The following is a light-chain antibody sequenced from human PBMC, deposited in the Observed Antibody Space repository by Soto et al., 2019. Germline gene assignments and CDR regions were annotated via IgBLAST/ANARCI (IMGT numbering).Light chain of an antibody. CDR2: DVS. J-gene: IGKJ1*01. Sequence: PGERATLSCRASQSVDSYLAWYQQKPGQAPRLLIYDVSNRATGIPARFSGSGSGTDFTLTISSLEPGDFAVYYCQQYGSSPSTFGQGTKVDIK. V-gene: IGKV3-11*01. CDR1: QSVDSY. CDR3: QQYGSSPST.